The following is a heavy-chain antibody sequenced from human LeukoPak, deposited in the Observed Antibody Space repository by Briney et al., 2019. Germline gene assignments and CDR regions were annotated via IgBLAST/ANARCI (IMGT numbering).Heavy chain of an antibody. CDR1: GYTFTSYY. CDR3: ARSEYSSGWYFPYYYYYMDV. D-gene: IGHD6-19*01. J-gene: IGHJ6*03. CDR2: IIPIFGTA. Sequence: GASVKVSCKASGYTFTSYYMHWVRQAPGQGLEWMGGIIPIFGTANYAQKFQGRVTITADKSTSTAYMELSSLRSEDTAVYYCARSEYSSGWYFPYYYYYMDVWGKGTTVTVSS. V-gene: IGHV1-69*06.